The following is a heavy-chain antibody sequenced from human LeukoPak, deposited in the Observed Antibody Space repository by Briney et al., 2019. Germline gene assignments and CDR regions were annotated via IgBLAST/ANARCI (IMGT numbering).Heavy chain of an antibody. Sequence: GASVKLSCNASGYTFTSYGNSWVRQPPGQGLEWMGWITANNGNTHYAQKLQGRVTITTDTSKSKAYMDLQSQRSGAADVYDCERYASPYDSGGSFYPNWFD. CDR2: ITANNGNT. CDR1: GYTFTSYG. D-gene: IGHD2-15*01. V-gene: IGHV1-18*01. CDR3: ERYASPYDSGGSFYPNWFD. J-gene: IGHJ5*02.